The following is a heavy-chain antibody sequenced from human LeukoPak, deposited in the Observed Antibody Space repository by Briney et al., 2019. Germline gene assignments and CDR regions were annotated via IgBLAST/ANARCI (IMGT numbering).Heavy chain of an antibody. CDR3: AKDLSYGSLWFDP. Sequence: GGSLRLSCAASGFTFSSYAMHWVRQAPGKGLEYVSAISSNGGSTYYANSVKGRFTISRDSSKNTLYLQMDNLRVEDTAVYFCAKDLSYGSLWFDPWGQGTLVTVSS. D-gene: IGHD3-10*01. V-gene: IGHV3-64*01. CDR1: GFTFSSYA. CDR2: ISSNGGST. J-gene: IGHJ5*02.